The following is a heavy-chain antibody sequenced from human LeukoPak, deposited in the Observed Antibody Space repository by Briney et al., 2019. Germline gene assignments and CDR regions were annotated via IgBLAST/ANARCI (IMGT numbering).Heavy chain of an antibody. CDR1: GYSFSNYW. D-gene: IGHD3-22*01. V-gene: IGHV5-51*07. J-gene: IGHJ4*02. Sequence: GESLKISCKGSGYSFSNYWIAWVHQMPGKGLEWMGIIYPGDSDTRYSPSFQGQVTISVDKSISTAYLQWSSLKASDTAMYYCARDYDSSGYFDYWGQGTLVTVSS. CDR2: IYPGDSDT. CDR3: ARDYDSSGYFDY.